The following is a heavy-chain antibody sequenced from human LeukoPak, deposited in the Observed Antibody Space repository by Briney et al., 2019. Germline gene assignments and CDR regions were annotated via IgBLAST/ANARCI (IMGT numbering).Heavy chain of an antibody. CDR3: ARGAYPSGYYMDV. Sequence: PSETLSLTCTVSGGSISSHYWSWVRQPPGKGLEWIGYIYYSGSTNYNPSLKSRVTISVDTSKNQFSLKLSSVTAADTAVYYCARGAYPSGYYMDVWGKGTTVTVSS. CDR1: GGSISSHY. V-gene: IGHV4-59*11. CDR2: IYYSGST. J-gene: IGHJ6*03.